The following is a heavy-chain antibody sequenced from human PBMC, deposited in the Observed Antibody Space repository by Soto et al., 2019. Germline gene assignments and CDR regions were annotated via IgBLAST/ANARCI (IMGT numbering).Heavy chain of an antibody. CDR2: IYSTGTT. CDR3: AKDGRGSGSHYNSFGY. J-gene: IGHJ4*02. CDR1: GFTVGNNY. D-gene: IGHD3-10*01. V-gene: IGHV3-53*01. Sequence: EVQLVESGGGLIQPGGSLKLSCAASGFTVGNNYMSWVRQAPGKGLEWVSLIYSTGTTKYADSVKGRFTVSRDNAKNTLYLQMNSLGAEDTAVYYCAKDGRGSGSHYNSFGYWGQGTLVTVS.